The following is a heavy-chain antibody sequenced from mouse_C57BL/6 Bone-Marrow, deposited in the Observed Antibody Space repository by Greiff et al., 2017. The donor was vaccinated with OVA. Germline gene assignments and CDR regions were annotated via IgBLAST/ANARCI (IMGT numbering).Heavy chain of an antibody. CDR2: INPNNGGT. CDR3: AREGGSSYPYYFDY. D-gene: IGHD1-1*01. J-gene: IGHJ2*01. Sequence: EVQLQQSGPELVKPGASVKISCKASGYTFTDYYMNWVKQSHGKSLEWIGDINPNNGGTSYNQKFKGKATLTVDKSSSTAYMELRSLTSEDSAVYYCAREGGSSYPYYFDYWGQGTTLTVSS. V-gene: IGHV1-26*01. CDR1: GYTFTDYY.